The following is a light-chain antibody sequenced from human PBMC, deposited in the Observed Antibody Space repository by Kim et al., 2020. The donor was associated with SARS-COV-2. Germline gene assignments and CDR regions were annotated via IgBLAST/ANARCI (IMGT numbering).Light chain of an antibody. J-gene: IGKJ2*01. V-gene: IGKV3-20*01. CDR2: GAS. CDR1: LNVSPPS. CDR3: HHYGSSPPT. Sequence: LSAGERAPRSCMASLNVSPPSVAWYQQNPGQAPRLVIYGASSRATGIPDRFSGSGSGTDFTLTISRLEPEDFAVYHCHHYGSSPPTFGQGTKLEI.